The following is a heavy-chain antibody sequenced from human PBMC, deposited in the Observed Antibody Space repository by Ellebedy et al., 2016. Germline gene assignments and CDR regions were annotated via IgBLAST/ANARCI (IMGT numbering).Heavy chain of an antibody. D-gene: IGHD6-6*01. V-gene: IGHV3-48*01. J-gene: IGHJ4*02. CDR3: AREGQIAARPFDY. CDR1: GFTFSSYS. CDR2: ISSSSSTI. Sequence: GESLKISXAASGFTFSSYSMNWVRQAPGKGLEWVSYISSSSSTIYYADSVKGRFTISRDNAKNSLYLQMNSLRAEDTAVYYCAREGQIAARPFDYWGQGTLVTVSS.